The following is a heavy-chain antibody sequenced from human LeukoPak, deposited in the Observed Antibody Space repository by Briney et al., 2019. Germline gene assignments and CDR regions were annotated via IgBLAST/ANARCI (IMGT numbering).Heavy chain of an antibody. CDR3: ARAAYSYGSRYFDY. CDR1: GGSISSSSYY. Sequence: KSSETLSLTCTVSGGSISSSSYYWGWIRQPPGKGLEWIGSIYYSGSTYYNPSLKSRVTISVDTSKNQFSLKLSSVTAADTAVYYCARAAYSYGSRYFDYWGQGTLVTVSS. CDR2: IYYSGST. D-gene: IGHD5-18*01. V-gene: IGHV4-39*07. J-gene: IGHJ4*02.